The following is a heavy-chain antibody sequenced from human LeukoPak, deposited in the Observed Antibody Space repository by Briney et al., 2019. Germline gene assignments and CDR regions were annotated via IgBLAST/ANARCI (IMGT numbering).Heavy chain of an antibody. V-gene: IGHV3-21*01. Sequence: GGSLRLSCAASGFTFSSYSMNWDRQAPGKGLEWVSSISSSSSYIYYADSVKGRFTISRDNAKNSLYLQMNSLRAEDTAVYYCARGLYSGYDLCDYWGQGTLVTVSS. CDR1: GFTFSSYS. CDR2: ISSSSSYI. J-gene: IGHJ4*02. D-gene: IGHD5-12*01. CDR3: ARGLYSGYDLCDY.